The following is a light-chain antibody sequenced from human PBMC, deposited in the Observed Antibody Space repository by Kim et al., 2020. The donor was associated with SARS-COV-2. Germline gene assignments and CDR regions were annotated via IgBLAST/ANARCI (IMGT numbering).Light chain of an antibody. Sequence: SSELTQPLSVSVSPGQTARITCSGDALPKQYAYWYQQKPGQAPVLVIYKDSERPSGIPERFSGSSSGTTVTLTISGVQAGDEADYYCQSADSSETYWVFG. J-gene: IGLJ3*02. CDR2: KDS. CDR1: ALPKQY. CDR3: QSADSSETYWV. V-gene: IGLV3-25*03.